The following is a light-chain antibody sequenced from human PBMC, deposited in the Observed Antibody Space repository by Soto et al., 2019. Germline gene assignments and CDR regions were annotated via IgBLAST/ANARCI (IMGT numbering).Light chain of an antibody. V-gene: IGKV1-5*01. CDR2: DAS. J-gene: IGKJ1*01. CDR1: RSISDW. CDR3: LQYSSHSWT. Sequence: DIQMTQSPSSLPPSVGDRVTITCRASRSISDWLAWYQQKPGKAPELLIFDASNLKSGVSSRFSGSGSGTEFTLTISRLQPGDVATYYCLQYSSHSWTFGQGTKVDIK.